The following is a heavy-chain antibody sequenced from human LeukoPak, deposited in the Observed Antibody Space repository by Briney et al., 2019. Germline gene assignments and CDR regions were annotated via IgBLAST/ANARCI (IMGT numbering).Heavy chain of an antibody. CDR3: ARGHPDYNFWSGYSENYYYGMDV. D-gene: IGHD3-3*01. CDR2: ISPYSGDT. J-gene: IGHJ6*02. V-gene: IGHV1-2*02. CDR1: GYTFTAYY. Sequence: ASVTVSCKASGYTFTAYYLHWVRQAPGQGLEWMGWISPYSGDTNYAQNFQGTVTITRDTTISTAYMELSRLRSDGTAVYYSARGHPDYNFWSGYSENYYYGMDVWGQGTTVTVSS.